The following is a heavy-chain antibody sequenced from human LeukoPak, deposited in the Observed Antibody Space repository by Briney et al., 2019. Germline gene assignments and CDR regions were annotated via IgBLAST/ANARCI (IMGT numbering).Heavy chain of an antibody. J-gene: IGHJ3*02. Sequence: SETLSLTCTVTGGSNSSYYWSWIRQRPGKGLEWIGSIYHSGSTYYNPSLKSRVTISVDTSKNQFSLKLSSVTAADTAVYYCARLSITNLFDIWGQGTMVTVSS. CDR2: IYHSGST. V-gene: IGHV4-59*08. CDR3: ARLSITNLFDI. CDR1: GGSNSSYY. D-gene: IGHD3-10*01.